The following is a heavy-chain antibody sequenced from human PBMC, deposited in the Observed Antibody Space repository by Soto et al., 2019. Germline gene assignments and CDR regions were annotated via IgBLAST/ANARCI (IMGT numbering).Heavy chain of an antibody. CDR1: GGSFSGYY. Sequence: SETLSLTCAVYGGSFSGYYWSWIRQPPGKGLEWIGEINHSGSTNYNPSLKSRVTISVDTSKNQFSLKLSSVTAADTAVYYCAREMIAAPRGRYNWFDPWGQGTLVTVSS. V-gene: IGHV4-34*01. CDR2: INHSGST. CDR3: AREMIAAPRGRYNWFDP. J-gene: IGHJ5*02. D-gene: IGHD6-6*01.